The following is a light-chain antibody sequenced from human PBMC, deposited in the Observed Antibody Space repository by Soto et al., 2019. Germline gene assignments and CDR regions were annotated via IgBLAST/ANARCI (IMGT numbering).Light chain of an antibody. CDR2: DSS. CDR1: QDISNY. V-gene: IGKV1-33*01. J-gene: IGKJ4*01. CDR3: QQYDNLPLT. Sequence: TRMTQSPSSQSASVGYRVTVTCQASQDISNYLNWYQQKPGKAPNLLIYDSSKLEPGVPSRFSGGGSGTDFTFTISSLQPEDIATYFCQQYDNLPLTFGGGTKVDIK.